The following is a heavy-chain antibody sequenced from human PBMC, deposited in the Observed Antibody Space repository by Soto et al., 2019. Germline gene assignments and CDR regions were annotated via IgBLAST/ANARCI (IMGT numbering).Heavy chain of an antibody. CDR2: FYYGGDS. CDR1: NSSPIIKKKNY. V-gene: IGHV4-39*01. D-gene: IGHD2-2*01. J-gene: IGHJ5*02. CDR3: ERGIVIVPSGILRRGDFLDL. Sequence: PSETLSRTGVQPNSSPIIKKKNYWPWVGQAPGKELGWVGTFYYGGDSDSSPSVKSRVTMSEDRSKRVLTLKLASVTAADTAVYYCERGIVIVPSGILRRGDFLDLWGQGTQVIVSS.